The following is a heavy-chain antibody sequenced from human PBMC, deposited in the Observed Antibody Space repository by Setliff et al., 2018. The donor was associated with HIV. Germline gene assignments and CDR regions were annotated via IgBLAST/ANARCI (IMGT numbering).Heavy chain of an antibody. D-gene: IGHD3-16*02. Sequence: PSETLSLTCTVSGGSSSSSSFYWCWIRQPPGKGLEWIGNIYRSGSTYYNPSLRSRVTLSVDTSKNQFYLNLNSVTDADTALYYCARHKDSDYVWGSYRPDGFDIWGQGTTVTVSS. CDR3: ARHKDSDYVWGSYRPDGFDI. J-gene: IGHJ3*02. V-gene: IGHV4-39*01. CDR2: IYRSGST. CDR1: GGSSSSSSFY.